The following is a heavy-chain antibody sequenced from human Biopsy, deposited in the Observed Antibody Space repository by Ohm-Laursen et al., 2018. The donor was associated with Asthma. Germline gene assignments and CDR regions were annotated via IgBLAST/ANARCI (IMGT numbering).Heavy chain of an antibody. J-gene: IGHJ6*02. CDR3: ARVASYGDLYFGIDV. D-gene: IGHD4-17*01. Sequence: TLSLTCTVGGAYIGSRDHHWSWIPQSPGTGLVWIGFVFWSGTTHYNRSLERRLSISIYTTRNEFSMTLRSVTAADTAVYFCARVASYGDLYFGIDVWGPGTTVSVS. V-gene: IGHV4-30-4*01. CDR2: VFWSGTT. CDR1: GAYIGSRDHH.